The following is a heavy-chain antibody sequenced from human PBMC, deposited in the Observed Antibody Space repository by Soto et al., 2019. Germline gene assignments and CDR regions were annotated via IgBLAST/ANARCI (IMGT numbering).Heavy chain of an antibody. D-gene: IGHD5-12*01. CDR2: IYYSGST. CDR1: GGSISSGDYY. Sequence: SETLSLTCTVSGGSISSGDYYWSWIRQPPGKGLEWIGYIYYSGSTYYNPSLKSRVTISVDTSKNQFSLKLSSVTAADTAVYYCARDRVDIVAIPVGHGMDVWGQGTTVTVSS. CDR3: ARDRVDIVAIPVGHGMDV. V-gene: IGHV4-30-4*01. J-gene: IGHJ6*02.